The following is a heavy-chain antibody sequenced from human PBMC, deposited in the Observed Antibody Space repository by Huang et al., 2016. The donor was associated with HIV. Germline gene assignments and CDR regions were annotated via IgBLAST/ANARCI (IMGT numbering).Heavy chain of an antibody. D-gene: IGHD1-26*01. V-gene: IGHV3-30*18. J-gene: IGHJ4*02. CDR3: AKDKEDSAYYFDH. CDR2: ISYDETIK. Sequence: QAQLVESGGGVVQPGRALRLSCAASGFTFSDYGMHWVRQVPGKGLEWVAFISYDETIKDYADFVKGRFTISRDKSKNMLYLQMDSLRVEDTAIYYCAKDKEDSAYYFDHWGQGTLVTVSS. CDR1: GFTFSDYG.